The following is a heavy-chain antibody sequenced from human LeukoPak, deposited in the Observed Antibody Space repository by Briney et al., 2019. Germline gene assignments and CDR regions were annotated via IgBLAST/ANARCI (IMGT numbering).Heavy chain of an antibody. D-gene: IGHD3-22*01. V-gene: IGHV4-39*07. Sequence: PSETLSLTCTVSGGSINSDSYYWGWIRQPPGKGLEWIASIYYSGNTYYNPSLKSRVTISVDTSKNQFSLKLSSVTAADTAVYYCARDPGITMIVVAPGWFDPWGQGTLVTVSS. CDR2: IYYSGNT. J-gene: IGHJ5*02. CDR1: GGSINSDSYY. CDR3: ARDPGITMIVVAPGWFDP.